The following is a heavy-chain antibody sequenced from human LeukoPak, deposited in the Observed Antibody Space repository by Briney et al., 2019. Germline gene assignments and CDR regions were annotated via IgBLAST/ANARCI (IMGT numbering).Heavy chain of an antibody. CDR3: ARGGYYYAGCGYYYFDY. D-gene: IGHD3-22*01. V-gene: IGHV4-4*07. CDR2: IYSSGST. Sequence: PSETLSLTCTVSGGSISSYYWSWIRQPAGKGLEWIGRIYSSGSTNYNPSLKSRVTMSVDTSKNQFSLKLSSGTAADTAVYYCARGGYYYAGCGYYYFDYWGQGTLVTVSS. CDR1: GGSISSYY. J-gene: IGHJ4*02.